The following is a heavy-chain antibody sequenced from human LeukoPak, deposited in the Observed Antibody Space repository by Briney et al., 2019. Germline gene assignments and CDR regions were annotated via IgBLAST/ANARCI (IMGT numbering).Heavy chain of an antibody. D-gene: IGHD5-24*01. CDR3: ARATPGGLHGYSFDY. V-gene: IGHV1-8*02. CDR1: GYTFKNYD. Sequence: SVKVSCKASGYTFKNYDITWVRQATGQGLEWMGWMNPNSCYTGFAQKFQDRVSMTSVTSITTAYMELASLRSGDTAVYYCARATPGGLHGYSFDYWGQGTVVTVYS. J-gene: IGHJ4*02. CDR2: MNPNSCYT.